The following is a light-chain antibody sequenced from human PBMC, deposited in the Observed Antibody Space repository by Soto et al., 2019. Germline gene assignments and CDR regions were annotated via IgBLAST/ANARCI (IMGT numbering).Light chain of an antibody. CDR1: HSVSSSY. Sequence: IVLTQSPGTLPFSPGEGATLSSGASHSVSSSYISFYQQRPVPTPSLLIYDASTSAPGIPDRFSGSGSGTPFTLPIIRLEPGDFAVYYCQHFGGTTFPFGQGTRLEIK. V-gene: IGKV3-20*01. J-gene: IGKJ5*01. CDR3: QHFGGTTFP. CDR2: DAS.